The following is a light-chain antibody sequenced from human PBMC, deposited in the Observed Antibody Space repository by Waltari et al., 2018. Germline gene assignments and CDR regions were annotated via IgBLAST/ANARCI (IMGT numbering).Light chain of an antibody. J-gene: IGLJ3*02. CDR1: SSNFGAGYD. V-gene: IGLV1-40*01. CDR3: QSFDNNLSGSV. Sequence: QSVLTQPPSMSGAPGQKVTIPCTGGSSNFGAGYDVHWYQQCPGAAPKLPIFGNTDRASGFPGRFSGSKSGTSASLAIAGLQSEDEAVYYCQSFDNNLSGSVFGGGTKLTVL. CDR2: GNT.